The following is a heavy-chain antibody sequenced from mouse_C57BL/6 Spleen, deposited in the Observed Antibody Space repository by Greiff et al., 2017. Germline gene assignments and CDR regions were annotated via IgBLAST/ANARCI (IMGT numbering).Heavy chain of an antibody. J-gene: IGHJ4*01. CDR2: ISSGGDYI. D-gene: IGHD2-4*01. CDR1: GFTFSSYA. CDR3: TRAPYDYDEGYAMDY. Sequence: EVKVVESGEGLVKPGGSLKLSCAASGFTFSSYAMSWVRQTPEKRLEWVAYISSGGDYIYYADTVKGRFTISRDNARNTLYLQMSSLKSEDTAMYYCTRAPYDYDEGYAMDYWGQGTSVTVSS. V-gene: IGHV5-9-1*02.